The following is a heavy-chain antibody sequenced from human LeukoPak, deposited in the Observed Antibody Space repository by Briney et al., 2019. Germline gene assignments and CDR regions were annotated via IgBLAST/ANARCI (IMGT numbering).Heavy chain of an antibody. Sequence: ASVKVSCKASGYTFTAYYIHWVRQAPGQGLEWMGWINPDSGGTNYAQKFQGRVTMTRDTSISTAYMELSRLRSDDTAVYYCASDAGYCSGGSCYPDYWGQGTLVTVSS. D-gene: IGHD2-15*01. CDR2: INPDSGGT. J-gene: IGHJ4*02. CDR3: ASDAGYCSGGSCYPDY. V-gene: IGHV1-2*02. CDR1: GYTFTAYY.